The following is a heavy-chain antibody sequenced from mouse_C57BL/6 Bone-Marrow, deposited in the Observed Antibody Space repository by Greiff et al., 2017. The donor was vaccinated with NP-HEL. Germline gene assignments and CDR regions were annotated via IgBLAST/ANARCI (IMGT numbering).Heavy chain of an antibody. J-gene: IGHJ2*01. CDR3: YYYGFDY. D-gene: IGHD1-1*01. V-gene: IGHV14-4*01. Sequence: EVQLQQSGAELVRPGASVKLSCTASGFNIKDDYMHWVKQRPEQGLEWIGWIDPENGDTEYASKFQGKATITADTSSNTAYLQLSSLTSEDTAVYYCYYYGFDYWGQGTTLTVSS. CDR1: GFNIKDDY. CDR2: IDPENGDT.